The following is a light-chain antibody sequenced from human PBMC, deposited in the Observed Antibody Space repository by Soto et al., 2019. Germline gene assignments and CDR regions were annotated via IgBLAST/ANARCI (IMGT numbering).Light chain of an antibody. CDR2: HVT. Sequence: QSVLTQPASVSGSLGQSITISCSGTSSDVGAYNYVSWYQQYPGKAPKLMIYHVTDRPSGVSNRFSGSKSGNTASLTISGLQAEYEADYYCCSYTTSTTFVFGTGTEVTVL. V-gene: IGLV2-14*01. CDR1: SSDVGAYNY. CDR3: CSYTTSTTFV. J-gene: IGLJ1*01.